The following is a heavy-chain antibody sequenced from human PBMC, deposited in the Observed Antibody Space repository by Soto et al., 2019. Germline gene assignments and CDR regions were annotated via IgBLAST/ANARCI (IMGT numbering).Heavy chain of an antibody. CDR2: VHYDGTKK. J-gene: IGHJ6*01. D-gene: IGHD3-3*01. Sequence: QVQLVESGGGVVQPGTSLRLSCAPSGFTFSSYVLHWVRQAPGKGLEWVAVVHYDGTKKYYADSVRGRFTIPRDNSENILYLQMNSRPPDATAAYFCARETSYDCWSGPQTVDVWGQGTTVTVYS. CDR1: GFTFSSYV. V-gene: IGHV3-33*01. CDR3: ARETSYDCWSGPQTVDV.